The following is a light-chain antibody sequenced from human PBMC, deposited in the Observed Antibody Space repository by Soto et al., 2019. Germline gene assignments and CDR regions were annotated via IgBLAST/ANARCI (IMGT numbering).Light chain of an antibody. J-gene: IGKJ1*01. CDR1: QSISSW. V-gene: IGKV1-5*03. CDR2: KAS. Sequence: DIQMTQSPSTLSASVGDRVTITCRASQSISSWLAWYQQTPGKAPKLLIYKASSLESGVPSRFSGSGSGTEFTLTISSLQPDDFATYYCQQYNSYWTFGQGTKVDIK. CDR3: QQYNSYWT.